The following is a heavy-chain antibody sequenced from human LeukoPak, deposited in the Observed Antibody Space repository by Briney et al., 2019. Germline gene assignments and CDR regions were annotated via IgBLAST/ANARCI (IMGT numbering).Heavy chain of an antibody. CDR1: GFTFSSYA. J-gene: IGHJ3*02. CDR3: AKDMVGPGVRGVITMYAFDI. CDR2: ISGSGGST. D-gene: IGHD3-10*01. V-gene: IGHV3-23*01. Sequence: GGSLRLSCAASGFTFSSYAMSWVRQAPGKGPEWVSAISGSGGSTYYADSVKGRFTISRDNAKNSLYLQMNSLRAEDTALYYCAKDMVGPGVRGVITMYAFDIWGQGTMVTVSS.